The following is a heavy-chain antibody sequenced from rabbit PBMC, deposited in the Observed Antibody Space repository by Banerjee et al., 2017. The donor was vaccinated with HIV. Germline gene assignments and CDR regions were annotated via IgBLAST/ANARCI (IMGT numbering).Heavy chain of an antibody. J-gene: IGHJ4*01. D-gene: IGHD1-1*01. CDR3: ARASSSGYIGYYFKL. Sequence: QEQLVESGGGLVKPEGSLTLTCTASAFSFSNKCVMCWVRQAPGKGLEWIACINTSTGNTVYANWAKGRFTISKTSSTTVTLQMTSLTAADTATYFCARASSSGYIGYYFKLWGQGTLVTVS. V-gene: IGHV1S45*01. CDR2: INTSTGNT. CDR1: AFSFSNKCV.